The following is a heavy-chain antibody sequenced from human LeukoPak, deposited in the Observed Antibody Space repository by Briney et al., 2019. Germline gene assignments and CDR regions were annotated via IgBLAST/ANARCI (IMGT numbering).Heavy chain of an antibody. Sequence: ASVKVSCKASGGTFRSYAVSWVRQAPGQGLEWMGGIIPKFDTSKYAQNFQGRVSITTDESTGTTYMELSSLRSEDTAVYYCARSDYWDATSWHWFDLWGQGTLITVSA. CDR3: ARSDYWDATSWHWFDL. D-gene: IGHD3-3*01. V-gene: IGHV1-69*05. CDR2: IIPKFDTS. CDR1: GGTFRSYA. J-gene: IGHJ5*02.